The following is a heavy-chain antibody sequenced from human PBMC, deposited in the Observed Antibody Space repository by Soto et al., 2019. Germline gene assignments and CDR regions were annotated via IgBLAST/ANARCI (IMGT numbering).Heavy chain of an antibody. V-gene: IGHV3-30*03. CDR1: GFTFRTQG. J-gene: IGHJ6*02. CDR2: ISYDGKNK. Sequence: QVHLVESGGGVVQPGMSLRLSCAASGFTFRTQGMHWVRQAPGKGLEWVAGISYDGKNKHYADSVKGRFTISRDNSKNTLYLQMSRLRAEDTAMYDCARDKVGDSGGRHYYYYGSDVWGQGTTVTVSS. CDR3: ARDKVGDSGGRHYYYYGSDV. D-gene: IGHD4-17*01.